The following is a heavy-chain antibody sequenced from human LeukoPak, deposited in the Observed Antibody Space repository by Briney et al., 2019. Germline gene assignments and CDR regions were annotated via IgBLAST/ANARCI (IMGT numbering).Heavy chain of an antibody. CDR3: AKDITVLWFGEKYFQH. J-gene: IGHJ1*01. CDR2: IGKDGAAR. D-gene: IGHD3-10*01. V-gene: IGHV3-30*04. CDR1: GFTFSSYA. Sequence: QTGGSLRLSCAASGFTFSSYAMHWVRQAPGKGLEWVAVIGKDGAARHYADSVKGRFTISRDNSKNTLYLQMNSLRAEDTAVYYCAKDITVLWFGEKYFQHWGQGTLVTVSS.